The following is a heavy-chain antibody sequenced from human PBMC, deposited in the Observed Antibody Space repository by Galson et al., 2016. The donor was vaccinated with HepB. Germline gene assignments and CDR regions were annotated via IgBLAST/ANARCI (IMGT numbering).Heavy chain of an antibody. D-gene: IGHD1-26*01. CDR3: ARGRWELLPKYYYFDY. J-gene: IGHJ4*02. Sequence: SLRLSCAASGFTLSSYGMHWVRQAPGKGLEWVAVIWYDGSNKYYADSVKGRFTISRDNSKNTLYLQMNSLRAEDTAVYYCARGRWELLPKYYYFDYWGQGTLVTVSS. CDR2: IWYDGSNK. V-gene: IGHV3-33*01. CDR1: GFTLSSYG.